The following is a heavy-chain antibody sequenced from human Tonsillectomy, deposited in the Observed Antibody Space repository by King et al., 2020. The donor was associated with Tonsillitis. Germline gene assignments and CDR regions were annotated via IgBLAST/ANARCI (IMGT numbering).Heavy chain of an antibody. J-gene: IGHJ2*01. CDR3: ARDSLYVMLTGYYPTRYFDL. Sequence: VQLVESGGGLVKPGGSLRLFCAASGFTFSSYSMNWVRQAPGKGLEWVSSMSSSSSYIFYADSVKGRFTISRDNAKNSLYLQMNSLIAEDTAVYYCARDSLYVMLTGYYPTRYFDLWGRGTLVTVSS. CDR1: GFTFSSYS. CDR2: MSSSSSYI. V-gene: IGHV3-21*01. D-gene: IGHD3-9*01.